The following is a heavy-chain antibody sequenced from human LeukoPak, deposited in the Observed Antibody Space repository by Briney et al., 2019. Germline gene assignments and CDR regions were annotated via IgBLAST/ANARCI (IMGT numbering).Heavy chain of an antibody. J-gene: IGHJ6*04. CDR2: IYTSGST. CDR1: GGSISSYY. V-gene: IGHV4-4*07. Sequence: SETLSLTCTVSGGSISSYYWSWIRQPAGKGLEWIGRIYTSGSTNYNPSLKSRVTMSVDTSKNQFSLKLSSVTAADTAVYYCARDHTHYYDSSGYPRLDVWGKGTTVTVSS. CDR3: ARDHTHYYDSSGYPRLDV. D-gene: IGHD3-22*01.